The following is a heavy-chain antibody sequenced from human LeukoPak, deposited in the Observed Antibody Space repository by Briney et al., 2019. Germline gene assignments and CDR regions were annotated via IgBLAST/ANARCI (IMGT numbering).Heavy chain of an antibody. CDR2: MYYSGST. J-gene: IGHJ4*02. CDR3: ARERVLLWFGALDY. CDR1: GYSISSGYY. V-gene: IGHV4-38-2*02. Sequence: SETLSLTCTVSGYSISSGYYWGWIRQPPGKGLEWIGSMYYSGSTYYNPSLKSRVTISVDTSKNQFSLKLSSVTAADTAVYYCARERVLLWFGALDYWGQGTLVTVSS. D-gene: IGHD3-10*01.